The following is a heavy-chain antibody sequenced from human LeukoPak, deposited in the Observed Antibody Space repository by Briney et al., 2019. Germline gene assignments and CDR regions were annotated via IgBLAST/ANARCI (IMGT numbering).Heavy chain of an antibody. CDR1: GFTFSASA. CDR3: TKFYYDVLTGYRGMDV. D-gene: IGHD3-9*01. Sequence: PGGSLRLSCAASGFTFSASAMHWVRQASGKGLEWVGRIRSKADDFATAYAASVKGRFLISRDGSKNTAYLQMNSLKTEDTAVYYCTKFYYDVLTGYRGMDVWGQGTTVTVSS. CDR2: IRSKADDFAT. V-gene: IGHV3-73*01. J-gene: IGHJ6*02.